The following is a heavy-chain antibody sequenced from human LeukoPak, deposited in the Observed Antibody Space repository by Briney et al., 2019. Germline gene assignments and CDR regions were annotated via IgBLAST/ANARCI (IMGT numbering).Heavy chain of an antibody. CDR3: ARDAGIESRGIFYYYGTDV. D-gene: IGHD1-26*01. V-gene: IGHV4-59*01. Sequence: SETLSLTCTVSGGSISSYYWSWIRQPPGGGLEWVGYIYYSGSTNYNPSLKSRVTISVDTSKNEFSLKLSSVTAADTAVYYCARDAGIESRGIFYYYGTDVWGQGTTVTVSS. CDR1: GGSISSYY. CDR2: IYYSGST. J-gene: IGHJ6*02.